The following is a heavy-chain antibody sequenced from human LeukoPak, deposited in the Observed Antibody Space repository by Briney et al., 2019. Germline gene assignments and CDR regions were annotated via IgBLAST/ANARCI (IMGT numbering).Heavy chain of an antibody. V-gene: IGHV3-48*03. CDR3: AKDMAVAGMGIDY. J-gene: IGHJ4*02. CDR2: ISSSGSTI. CDR1: GFTFSSYE. D-gene: IGHD6-19*01. Sequence: GGSLRLSCAASGFTFSSYEMNWVRQAPGKGLEWVSYISSSGSTIYYADSVKGRFTISRDNAKNSLYLQMNSLRAEDTALYYCAKDMAVAGMGIDYWGQGTLVTVSS.